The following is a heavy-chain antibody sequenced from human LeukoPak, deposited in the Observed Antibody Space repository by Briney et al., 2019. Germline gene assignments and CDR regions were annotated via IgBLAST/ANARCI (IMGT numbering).Heavy chain of an antibody. CDR1: GFTFNHYW. J-gene: IGHJ4*02. Sequence: GGSLRLSCTASGFTFNHYWMHWVRQVPGEGLVWVSRINSDGSNTVYADSVKGRFTISRDNAENTLYLQMNSLRAEDAAVYYCSREVVLSATSVFDYWGQGTLVTVSS. CDR2: INSDGSNT. V-gene: IGHV3-74*01. D-gene: IGHD2-21*01. CDR3: SREVVLSATSVFDY.